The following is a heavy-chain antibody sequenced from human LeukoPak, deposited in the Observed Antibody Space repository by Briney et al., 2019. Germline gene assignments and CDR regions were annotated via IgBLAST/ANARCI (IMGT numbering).Heavy chain of an antibody. D-gene: IGHD3-22*01. CDR2: IFYTGTT. CDR1: GDSISSASFY. J-gene: IGHJ4*02. V-gene: IGHV4-39*01. Sequence: WWTLSLTCTVSGDSISSASFYWGWIRQPPGKALEWIGSIFYTGTTYYNPFVKRRVTISVEPGQKQFSLKLTSATVAYTAVYYCARGGARYSDSSGYYKTPTHFDYWGQGTLVPVSS. CDR3: ARGGARYSDSSGYYKTPTHFDY.